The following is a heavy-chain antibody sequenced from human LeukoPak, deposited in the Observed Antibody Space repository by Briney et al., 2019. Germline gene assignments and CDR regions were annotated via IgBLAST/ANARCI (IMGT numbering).Heavy chain of an antibody. J-gene: IGHJ3*02. CDR1: GVSISSYY. CDR2: IYYSGST. D-gene: IGHD3-10*01. Sequence: SETLSLTCTVSGVSISSYYWSWIRQPPGKGLEWIGYIYYSGSTNYNPSLKSRVTISVDTSKNQFSLKLSSVTAADTAVYYCASRYYGSGGGLYAFDIWGQGTMVTVSS. CDR3: ASRYYGSGGGLYAFDI. V-gene: IGHV4-59*01.